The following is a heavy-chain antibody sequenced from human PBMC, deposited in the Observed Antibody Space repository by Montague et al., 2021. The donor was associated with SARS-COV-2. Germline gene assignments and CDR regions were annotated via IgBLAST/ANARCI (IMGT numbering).Heavy chain of an antibody. CDR3: ARMTTVTYPYYYYNDMDD. Sequence: PALVKPTQTLTLTCTFSGFSLSTSGMCVSWIRQPPGKALEWLALIDWDDDKYYSTSLKTRLTIPKDTSKNQVVLTMTNMDPVDTATYYCARMTTVTYPYYYYNDMDDWGQGTTVTVSS. CDR1: GFSLSTSGMC. CDR2: IDWDDDK. J-gene: IGHJ6*02. D-gene: IGHD4-17*01. V-gene: IGHV2-70*01.